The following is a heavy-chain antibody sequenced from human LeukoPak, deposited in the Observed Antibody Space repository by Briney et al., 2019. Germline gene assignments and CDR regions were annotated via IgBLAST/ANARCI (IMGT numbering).Heavy chain of an antibody. V-gene: IGHV3-30-3*02. CDR2: ISYDGSNK. J-gene: IGHJ3*02. Sequence: GRSLRLSCAASGFTFSSYAMHWVRQAPGKGLEWVAVISYDGSNKYYADSVKGRFTISRDNSKNTLYLQMNSLRAEDTAVYYCAKPTVTTFYDAFDIWGQGTMVTVSS. CDR3: AKPTVTTFYDAFDI. CDR1: GFTFSSYA. D-gene: IGHD4-17*01.